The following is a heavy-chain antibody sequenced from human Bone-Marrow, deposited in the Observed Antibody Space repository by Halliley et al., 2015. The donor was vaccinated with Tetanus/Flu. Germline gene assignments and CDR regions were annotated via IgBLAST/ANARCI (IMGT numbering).Heavy chain of an antibody. J-gene: IGHJ4*02. V-gene: IGHV3-43*02. Sequence: SGDGGSTYYAGSVKGRFTISRDNSKNSLHLQMKSLRTEDSALYYCAQGDRGYCSGGSCYSTKWGQGTLVTVSS. CDR2: SGDGGST. CDR3: AQGDRGYCSGGSCYSTK. D-gene: IGHD2-15*01.